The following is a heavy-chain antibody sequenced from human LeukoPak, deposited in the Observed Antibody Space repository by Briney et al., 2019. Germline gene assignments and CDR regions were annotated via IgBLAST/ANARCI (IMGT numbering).Heavy chain of an antibody. CDR1: GYTFTSFD. CDR3: ARGLHSGYSSSWYRDYNWFDP. CDR2: MNPNSGNT. D-gene: IGHD6-13*01. V-gene: IGHV1-8*01. J-gene: IGHJ5*02. Sequence: ASVKVSCKASGYTFTSFDINWVRQATGQGLEWMGWMNPNSGNTGYAQKFQGRVTMTRNTSISTAYMELSSLRSEDTAVYYCARGLHSGYSSSWYRDYNWFDPWGQGTLVTVSS.